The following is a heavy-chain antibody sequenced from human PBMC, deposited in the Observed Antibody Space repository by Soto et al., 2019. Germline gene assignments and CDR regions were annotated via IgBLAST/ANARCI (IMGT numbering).Heavy chain of an antibody. Sequence: ASVKVSCKASGYTFTSYGINWVRQGPGQGLEWMGWIRPYKGNTNYAQKLQGRVTMTTDTSTSTVYMELRSLRSDDTAVYYCARSQTVTTLSYDAFDIWGRGTVVTVSS. J-gene: IGHJ3*02. D-gene: IGHD4-17*01. CDR1: GYTFTSYG. CDR3: ARSQTVTTLSYDAFDI. V-gene: IGHV1-18*01. CDR2: IRPYKGNT.